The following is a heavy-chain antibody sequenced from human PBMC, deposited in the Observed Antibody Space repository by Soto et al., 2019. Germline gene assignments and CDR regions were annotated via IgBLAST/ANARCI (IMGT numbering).Heavy chain of an antibody. J-gene: IGHJ4*02. Sequence: SETLSLTCTVSGGSISSGGYHWSWIRQHPGKGLEWIGYIYYSGSTYYNPSLKSRVTISVDTSKNQFSLKLSSVTAADTAVYYCARVIGYNDFDYWGQGTLVTVSS. CDR2: IYYSGST. CDR3: ARVIGYNDFDY. V-gene: IGHV4-30-4*08. D-gene: IGHD5-12*01. CDR1: GGSISSGGYH.